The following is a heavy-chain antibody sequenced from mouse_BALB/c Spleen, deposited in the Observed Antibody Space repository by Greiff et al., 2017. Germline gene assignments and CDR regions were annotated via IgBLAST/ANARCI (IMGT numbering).Heavy chain of an antibody. CDR2: INPGSGGT. D-gene: IGHD2-1*01. CDR1: GYAFTNYL. J-gene: IGHJ1*01. V-gene: IGHV1-54*01. CDR3: ARTYGNYPHWYFDV. Sequence: VQLQESGAELVRPGTSVKVSCKASGYAFTNYLIEWVKQRPGQGLEWIGVINPGSGGTNYNEKFKGKATLTADKSSSTAYMQLSSLTSDDSAVYFCARTYGNYPHWYFDVWGAGTTVTVSS.